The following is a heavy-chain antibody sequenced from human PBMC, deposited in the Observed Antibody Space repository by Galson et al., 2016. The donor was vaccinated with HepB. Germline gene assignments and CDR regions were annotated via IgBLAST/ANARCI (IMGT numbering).Heavy chain of an antibody. D-gene: IGHD5-18*01. J-gene: IGHJ4*02. Sequence: SLRLSCAVSGFTFSNYAMHWVRQAPGKGLEWVAVTDGTNKYYADSVKGRFTISRDNLKNTVHLQMDSLRAEDTALYYCATSNSYGDVHWGQGALVTVSS. CDR2: TDGTNK. V-gene: IGHV3-30-3*01. CDR3: ATSNSYGDVH. CDR1: GFTFSNYA.